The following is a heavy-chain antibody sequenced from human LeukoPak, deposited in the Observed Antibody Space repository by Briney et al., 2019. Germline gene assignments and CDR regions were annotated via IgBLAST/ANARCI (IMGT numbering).Heavy chain of an antibody. CDR3: AKDSRSYCSGGACFPFDS. J-gene: IGHJ4*02. Sequence: PGGSLRLSCAASGFNFNNYGMHWVRQAPGKGLEWVAFIRHDGSNKFYGDSVKGRFTVSRDNSKNTLYLEMNSLRLEDTSLYYCAKDSRSYCSGGACFPFDSWGQGTLVPVSS. V-gene: IGHV3-30*02. CDR1: GFNFNNYG. CDR2: IRHDGSNK. D-gene: IGHD2-15*01.